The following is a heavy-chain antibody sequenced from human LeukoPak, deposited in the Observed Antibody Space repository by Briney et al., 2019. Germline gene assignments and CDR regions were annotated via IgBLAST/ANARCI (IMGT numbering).Heavy chain of an antibody. CDR2: ISSSGSTI. J-gene: IGHJ4*02. D-gene: IGHD3-10*02. CDR1: GFTFSSYE. V-gene: IGHV3-48*03. Sequence: PGGSLRLSCAASGFTFSSYEMNWVRQAPGKGLEWVSYISSSGSTIYYADSVKGRFTISRDNSKNTLYLQMNSLRAEDTAVYYCTKGVLGYSVPFLDCWGQGALVTVSS. CDR3: TKGVLGYSVPFLDC.